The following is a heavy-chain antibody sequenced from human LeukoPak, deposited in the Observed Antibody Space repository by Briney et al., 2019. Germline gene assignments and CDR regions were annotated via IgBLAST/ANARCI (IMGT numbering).Heavy chain of an antibody. J-gene: IGHJ4*02. CDR2: INPSGGST. V-gene: IGHV1-46*01. D-gene: IGHD3-22*01. CDR3: ARDLRLNYYDSSGGFDY. Sequence: GASVKVSCKASGYTFTSYYMHWARQAPGQGLEWMGIINPSGGSTSYAQKFQGRVTMTRDTSTSTVYMELSSLRSEDTAVYYCARDLRLNYYDSSGGFDYWGQGTLVTVSS. CDR1: GYTFTSYY.